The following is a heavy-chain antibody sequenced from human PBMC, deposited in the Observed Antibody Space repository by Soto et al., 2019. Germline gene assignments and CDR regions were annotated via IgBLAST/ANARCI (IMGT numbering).Heavy chain of an antibody. D-gene: IGHD6-19*01. CDR3: ARDHGSGWTDYYYYGMDV. Sequence: GGSLRLSCAASGFTFSSYAMHWVRQAPGKGLEWVAVISYDGSNKYYADSVKGRFTISRDNSKNTLYLQMNSLRAEDTAVYYCARDHGSGWTDYYYYGMDVWGQGTTVTVSS. CDR1: GFTFSSYA. J-gene: IGHJ6*02. V-gene: IGHV3-30-3*01. CDR2: ISYDGSNK.